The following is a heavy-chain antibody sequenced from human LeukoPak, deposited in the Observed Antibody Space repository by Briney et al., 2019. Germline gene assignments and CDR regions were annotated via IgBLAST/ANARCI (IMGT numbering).Heavy chain of an antibody. J-gene: IGHJ4*02. D-gene: IGHD5-18*01. CDR1: GGSMSSGGYY. CDR2: IYYSGST. CDR3: ARDNFSSYGYYFDY. Sequence: SETLSLTCTVSGGSMSSGGYYWSWIRQHPGKGLEWIGYIYYSGSTYYNPSLKSRVTISVDTSKNQFSLKLSSVTAADTAVYYCARDNFSSYGYYFDYWGQGTLVTVSS. V-gene: IGHV4-31*03.